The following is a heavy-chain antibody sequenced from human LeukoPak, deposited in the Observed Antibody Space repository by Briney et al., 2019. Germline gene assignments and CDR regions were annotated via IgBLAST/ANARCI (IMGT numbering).Heavy chain of an antibody. J-gene: IGHJ5*02. D-gene: IGHD1-26*01. CDR3: ARHEYSGSYYGLSWFDP. CDR1: GYSIRSGYY. Sequence: KPSETLSLTCAVSGYSIRSGYYWGWIRPPPGKGLEWIGSIYHSGSTYYNPSLKSRVTISKHTSKNQFSLKLSSVTAADTAVYYCARHEYSGSYYGLSWFDPWGQGTLVTVSS. V-gene: IGHV4-38-2*01. CDR2: IYHSGST.